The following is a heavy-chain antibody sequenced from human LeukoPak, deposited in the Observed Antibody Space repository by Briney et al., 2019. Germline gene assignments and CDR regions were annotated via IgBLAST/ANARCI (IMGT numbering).Heavy chain of an antibody. D-gene: IGHD4-17*01. J-gene: IGHJ6*03. CDR2: ISAYNGNT. V-gene: IGHV1-18*01. Sequence: ASVKVSCKASGYTFTSYGISWVRQAPGQGLEWMGWISAYNGNTNYAQKLQGRVTVTTDTSTSTAYMELRSLRSDDTAVYYCARDRRIYGDYVYMDVWGKGTTVTVSS. CDR1: GYTFTSYG. CDR3: ARDRRIYGDYVYMDV.